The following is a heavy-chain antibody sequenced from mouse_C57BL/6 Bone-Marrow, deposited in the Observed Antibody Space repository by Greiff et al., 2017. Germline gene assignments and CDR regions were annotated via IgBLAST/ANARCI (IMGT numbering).Heavy chain of an antibody. J-gene: IGHJ1*03. V-gene: IGHV1-42*01. CDR1: GYSFTGYY. CDR3: ARCGYYWYFDV. CDR2: INPSTGGT. Sequence: VQLQQSGPELVKPGASVQISCKASGYSFTGYYMNWVKQSPEKSLEWIGAINPSTGGTTYNQKFKAKATLTVDKSSSTAYMQLKSLTSEDSAVYYCARCGYYWYFDVWGTGTTVTVSS. D-gene: IGHD2-2*01.